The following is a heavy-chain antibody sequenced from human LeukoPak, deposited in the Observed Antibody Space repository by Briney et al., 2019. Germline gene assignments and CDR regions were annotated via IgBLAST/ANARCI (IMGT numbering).Heavy chain of an antibody. V-gene: IGHV4-38-2*01. J-gene: IGHJ4*02. Sequence: SETLFLTCAVSGYSISSGYYWGWIRQPPGKGLEWIGSIYHSGSTYYNPSLKSRVTISVDTSKNQFSLKLSSVTAADTAVYYCARHTYYYDSSGYPDYWGQGTLVTVSS. CDR2: IYHSGST. CDR3: ARHTYYYDSSGYPDY. D-gene: IGHD3-22*01. CDR1: GYSISSGYY.